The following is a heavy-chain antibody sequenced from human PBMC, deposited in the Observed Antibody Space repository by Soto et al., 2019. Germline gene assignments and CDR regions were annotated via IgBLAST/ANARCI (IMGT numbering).Heavy chain of an antibody. CDR2: IYHSGST. CDR1: GGSVSSDSYY. D-gene: IGHD4-17*01. J-gene: IGHJ4*02. Sequence: SETLSLTCTVSGGSVSSDSYYWIWIRQPPGKGLEWIGYIYHSGSTNYNPSLKSRVTISVDRSKNQFSLNLSSVTAADTAVYYCARDYGDCFDFWGQGTLVTVSS. CDR3: ARDYGDCFDF. V-gene: IGHV4-61*01.